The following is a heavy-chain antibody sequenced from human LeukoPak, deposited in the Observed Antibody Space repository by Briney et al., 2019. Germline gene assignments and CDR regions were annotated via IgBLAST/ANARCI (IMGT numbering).Heavy chain of an antibody. V-gene: IGHV3-7*01. D-gene: IGHD3-16*01. Sequence: GGSLRLSCAASGFTFSSYWMSWVRQAPGKGLEGVADIKQDGSEKYYVDSVKGRFTISRDNAKNSLYLQMNSLRAEDTAVYYCARLSPCLIDVVPDKIDYWGQGTLVTVS. CDR3: ARLSPCLIDVVPDKIDY. J-gene: IGHJ4*02. CDR1: GFTFSSYW. CDR2: IKQDGSEK.